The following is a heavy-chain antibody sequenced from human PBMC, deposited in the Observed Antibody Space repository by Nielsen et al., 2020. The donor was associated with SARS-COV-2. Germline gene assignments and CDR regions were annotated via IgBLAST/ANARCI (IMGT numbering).Heavy chain of an antibody. Sequence: ASVKVSCKASGYTFTGYYMHWVRQAPGQGLEWMGWINPNSGGTNYAQKFQGRVTMTRDTSMSTVYMELSSLRSEDTAVYYCALDYYGSGSYFPFGYWGQGTLVTVSS. CDR3: ALDYYGSGSYFPFGY. CDR2: INPNSGGT. J-gene: IGHJ4*02. CDR1: GYTFTGYY. V-gene: IGHV1-2*02. D-gene: IGHD3-10*01.